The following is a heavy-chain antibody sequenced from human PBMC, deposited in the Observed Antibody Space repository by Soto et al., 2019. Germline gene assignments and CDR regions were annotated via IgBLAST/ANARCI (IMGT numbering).Heavy chain of an antibody. J-gene: IGHJ4*02. CDR1: GFLVNSAY. CDR2: INSDGST. CDR3: ARRGYSFAWGY. V-gene: IGHV3-53*01. D-gene: IGHD5-18*01. Sequence: EVQLVESGGGLIPPGGSLRLSCAASGFLVNSAYMTWVRQAPGKGLEWLSMINSDGSTLYAESVKGRFTISRDNSKNRLDIQMTSLRAEDTAMYYCARRGYSFAWGYWGQGTLVIVTS.